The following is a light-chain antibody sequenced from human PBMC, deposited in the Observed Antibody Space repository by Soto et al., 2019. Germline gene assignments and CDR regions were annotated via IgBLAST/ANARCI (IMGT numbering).Light chain of an antibody. J-gene: IGKJ5*01. CDR1: QSVRSN. CDR2: AAS. Sequence: VVRQLQDTQSVAPGERATLCCRASQSVRSNLAWYQQKPGQAPRLVIYAASTRATGIPDGFSGSVSGTEFALTLRSLQSEDFAVQNCKHYTQWPPFAFGEGTRLEIK. V-gene: IGKV3-15*01. CDR3: KHYTQWPPFA.